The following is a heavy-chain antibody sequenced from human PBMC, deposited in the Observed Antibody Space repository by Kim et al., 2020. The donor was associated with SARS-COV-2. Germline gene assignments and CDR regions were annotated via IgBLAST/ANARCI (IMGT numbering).Heavy chain of an antibody. CDR1: GFTFNNYA. CDR2: ISDSGSSA. Sequence: GGSLRLSCVASGFTFNNYAMTWVRQAPGQGLEWVSTISDSGSSAYYADSVKGRFTISRDNSKNTLYLQMNSLRAEDTAVYYCAKDRGVRGVERFDYWGQG. D-gene: IGHD3-10*01. CDR3: AKDRGVRGVERFDY. J-gene: IGHJ4*02. V-gene: IGHV3-23*01.